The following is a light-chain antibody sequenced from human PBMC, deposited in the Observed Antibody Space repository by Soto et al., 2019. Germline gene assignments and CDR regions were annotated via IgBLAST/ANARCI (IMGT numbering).Light chain of an antibody. CDR1: QSVSSN. CDR3: QQYNKWPLFT. CDR2: AAS. V-gene: IGKV3-15*01. J-gene: IGKJ3*01. Sequence: EIVMTQSPVTLSVSPGERATLSCRASQSVSSNLAWYQQKPGQAPRLLLYAASTRATGIPARFSGSGSGTEFTLTISSLQSEDFAVYYCQQYNKWPLFTFGPGTKVDIK.